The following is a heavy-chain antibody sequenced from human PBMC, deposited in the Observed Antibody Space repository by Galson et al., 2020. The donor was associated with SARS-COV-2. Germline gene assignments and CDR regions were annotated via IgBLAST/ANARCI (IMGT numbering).Heavy chain of an antibody. CDR2: IYPSGST. Sequence: SETLSLTCAVSGYSLSTTHYWGWVRQPPGKRLEWIGSIYPSGSTYYNPSLKSRVTISVDTSKNQFSLRLDSVTAADTALYYCARQGVNMIVLVTVPGWYFDLWGRGTLVTVSS. V-gene: IGHV4-38-2*01. CDR1: GYSLSTTHY. CDR3: ARQGVNMIVLVTVPGWYFDL. D-gene: IGHD3-22*01. J-gene: IGHJ2*01.